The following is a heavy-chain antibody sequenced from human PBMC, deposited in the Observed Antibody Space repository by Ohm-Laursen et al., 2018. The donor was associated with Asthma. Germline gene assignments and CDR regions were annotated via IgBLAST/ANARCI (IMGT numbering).Heavy chain of an antibody. CDR2: ISKDGSNK. D-gene: IGHD3-10*01. Sequence: SLRLSCAASGFTSSSNAMHWVRQAPGKGLEWVAVISKDGSNKYYAESVKGRFTISRDNSMNTLYVQMNSLRAEDTAVYYCARDHYYSSGTYFDYWGQGTLVTVSS. J-gene: IGHJ4*02. CDR3: ARDHYYSSGTYFDY. CDR1: GFTSSSNA. V-gene: IGHV3-30-3*01.